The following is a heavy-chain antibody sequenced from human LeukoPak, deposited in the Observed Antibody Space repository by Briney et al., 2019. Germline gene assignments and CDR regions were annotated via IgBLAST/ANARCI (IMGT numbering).Heavy chain of an antibody. CDR3: ARGRRIVVVPAATRTHRDYYMDV. CDR2: IYYSGST. V-gene: IGHV4-61*05. J-gene: IGHJ6*03. D-gene: IGHD2-15*01. Sequence: SETLSLTYTVSGGSISSSTYYWGWIRQPPGKGLEWIGYIYYSGSTNYNPSLKSRVTISVDTSKNQFSLKLSSVTAADTAVYYCARGRRIVVVPAATRTHRDYYMDVWGKGTTVTVSS. CDR1: GGSISSSTYY.